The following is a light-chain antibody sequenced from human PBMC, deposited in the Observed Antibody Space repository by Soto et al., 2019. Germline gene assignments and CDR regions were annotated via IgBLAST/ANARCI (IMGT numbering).Light chain of an antibody. Sequence: QSLLTQPASVSGSPGQSITISCTGTSNDVGGYNYVSWYQQHPGKAPKLMIYDVRNRPSGVSNRFSGSKSGNTASLTISGLQAEDEADYYCSSYTSSSTLVFGGGTKVTVL. CDR1: SNDVGGYNY. V-gene: IGLV2-14*01. J-gene: IGLJ2*01. CDR3: SSYTSSSTLV. CDR2: DVR.